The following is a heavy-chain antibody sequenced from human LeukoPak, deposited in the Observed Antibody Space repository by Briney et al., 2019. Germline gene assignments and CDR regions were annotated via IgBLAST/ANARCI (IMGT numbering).Heavy chain of an antibody. J-gene: IGHJ3*02. V-gene: IGHV3-20*04. D-gene: IGHD5-24*01. Sequence: GGSLRLSCAASGFTFDEYGMSWVRQAPGKGLEWVSGINWNGYSTGYADSVKGRFTISRDNAKNSLYLQMNSLRAEDTALYYCAREMANIRDAFDIWGQGTMVTVSS. CDR3: AREMANIRDAFDI. CDR1: GFTFDEYG. CDR2: INWNGYST.